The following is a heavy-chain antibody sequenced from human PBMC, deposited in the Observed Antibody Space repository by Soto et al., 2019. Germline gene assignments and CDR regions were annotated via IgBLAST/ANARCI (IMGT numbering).Heavy chain of an antibody. Sequence: QVQLVQSGAEVKKPGSSVKVSCKASGGTFSSYAISWVRQAPGQGLEWMGGIIPIFGTANYAQKFQGRVTTTADESTSTAYRELSSMRSEDTVVYYCARGMIVSKGGSGYYLDYWVQGTMVTVSS. CDR1: GGTFSSYA. V-gene: IGHV1-69*01. CDR2: IIPIFGTA. J-gene: IGHJ4*02. D-gene: IGHD3-22*01. CDR3: ARGMIVSKGGSGYYLDY.